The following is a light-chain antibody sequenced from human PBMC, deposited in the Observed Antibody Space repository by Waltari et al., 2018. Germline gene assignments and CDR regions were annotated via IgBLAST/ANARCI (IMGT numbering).Light chain of an antibody. CDR1: SGHSSYA. Sequence: QLVLTQSPSASASLGASVKLTCTLSSGHSSYAIAWHQQQPEKGPRYLMKLNNEVSHRKGDGFPYRFSGSSSGAERYLTISSLQSEDEADYYCQTWGTGIWVFGGGTKLTVL. CDR3: QTWGTGIWV. V-gene: IGLV4-69*01. J-gene: IGLJ3*02. CDR2: LNNEVSH.